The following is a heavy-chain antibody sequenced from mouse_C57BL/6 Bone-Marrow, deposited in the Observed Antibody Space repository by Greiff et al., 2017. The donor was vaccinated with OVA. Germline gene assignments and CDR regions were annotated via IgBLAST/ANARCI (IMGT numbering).Heavy chain of an antibody. V-gene: IGHV1-9*01. CDR1: GYTFTGYW. Sequence: QVQLQQSGAELMKPGASVKLSCKATGYTFTGYWIEWVKQRPGHGLEWIGEILPGSGSTNYNEKFKGKATFTADTSSNTAYMQLSSLTTEDSAIDYGASRQLRLPYYFDYWGQGTTLTVSS. J-gene: IGHJ2*01. CDR2: ILPGSGST. D-gene: IGHD3-2*02. CDR3: ASRQLRLPYYFDY.